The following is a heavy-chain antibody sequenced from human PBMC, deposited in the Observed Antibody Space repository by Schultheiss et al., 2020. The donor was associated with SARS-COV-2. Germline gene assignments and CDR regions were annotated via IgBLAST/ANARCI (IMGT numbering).Heavy chain of an antibody. D-gene: IGHD4-23*01. CDR2: ISWNSGSI. Sequence: GGSLRLSCTASGFTFDDYAMHWVRQAPGKGLEWVSGISWNSGSIGYADSVKGRFTISRDNAKNSLYLQMNSRRAEDTALYYCAKGRRWGDYFDYWGQGTLVTVSS. J-gene: IGHJ4*02. CDR1: GFTFDDYA. CDR3: AKGRRWGDYFDY. V-gene: IGHV3-9*01.